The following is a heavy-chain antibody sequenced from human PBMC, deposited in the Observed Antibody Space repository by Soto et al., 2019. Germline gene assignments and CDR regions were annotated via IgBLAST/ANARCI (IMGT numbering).Heavy chain of an antibody. CDR3: ARDIDRLQLGGNYYYILDV. V-gene: IGHV1-69*12. CDR1: GGTFSSSA. D-gene: IGHD4-4*01. J-gene: IGHJ6*02. Sequence: QVQLVQSGAEMKEPGSSVKVSCKTSGGTFSSSAISWLRQAPGQGLEWMGGIIPLFRTPDYAQKFQGRVTIAADESTSTADMELSSLRSEGTAVYYWARDIDRLQLGGNYYYILDVWGQGTTITVSS. CDR2: IIPLFRTP.